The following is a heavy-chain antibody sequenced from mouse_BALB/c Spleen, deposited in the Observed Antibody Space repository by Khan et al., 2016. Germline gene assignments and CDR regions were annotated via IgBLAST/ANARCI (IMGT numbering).Heavy chain of an antibody. V-gene: IGHV5-4*02. Sequence: EVQLVESGGGLVKPGGSLKLSCAASGFTFSDYYMYWVRQTPEKRLEWVATISDGGSYTYYPDSVKGRFTISRDNAKNHLYLQMSSLKSEDTAMYYCAREGLRREFAYWGQGTLVTVSA. CDR3: AREGLRREFAY. J-gene: IGHJ3*01. D-gene: IGHD2-4*01. CDR1: GFTFSDYY. CDR2: ISDGGSYT.